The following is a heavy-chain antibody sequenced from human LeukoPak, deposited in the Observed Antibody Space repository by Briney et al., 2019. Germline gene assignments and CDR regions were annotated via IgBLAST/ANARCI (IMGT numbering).Heavy chain of an antibody. CDR3: AEDGGFWSGYYPY. D-gene: IGHD3-3*01. Sequence: GGSLRLSCAASGFTFSSYAMSWVRQAPGKGLEWVSAISGSGGSTYYADSVKGRFTISRDNSKNTLYLQMNSLTAEDTAIYFCAEDGGFWSGYYPYWGQGTLVTVSS. J-gene: IGHJ4*02. CDR1: GFTFSSYA. CDR2: ISGSGGST. V-gene: IGHV3-23*01.